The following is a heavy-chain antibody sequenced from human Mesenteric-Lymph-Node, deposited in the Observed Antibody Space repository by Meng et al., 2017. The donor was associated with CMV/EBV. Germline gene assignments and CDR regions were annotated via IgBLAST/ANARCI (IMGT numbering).Heavy chain of an antibody. Sequence: YYWSWIRQPPGKGWEWIGEINHSGGTHYNPSLKSRATISEDTSRNQFSRKLSSLTAADTAVYYCTRGATQTRDDYVWGSYPLRYFDYWGQGTLVTVSS. V-gene: IGHV4-34*01. CDR2: INHSGGT. CDR3: TRGATQTRDDYVWGSYPLRYFDY. D-gene: IGHD3-16*01. J-gene: IGHJ4*02. CDR1: YY.